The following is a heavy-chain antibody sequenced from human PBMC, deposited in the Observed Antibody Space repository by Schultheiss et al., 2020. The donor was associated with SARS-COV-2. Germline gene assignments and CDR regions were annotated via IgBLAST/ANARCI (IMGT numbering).Heavy chain of an antibody. CDR1: GFTFSSYG. J-gene: IGHJ4*02. D-gene: IGHD3-10*01. V-gene: IGHV3-30*03. CDR3: TTELRGSGSYSY. Sequence: GGSLRLSCAASGFTFSSYGMHWVRQAPGKGLEWVAVLSYDGSNKYYAASVKGRFTISRDNSKNTLYLQMNSLRAEDTAVYYCTTELRGSGSYSYWGQGTLVTVSS. CDR2: LSYDGSNK.